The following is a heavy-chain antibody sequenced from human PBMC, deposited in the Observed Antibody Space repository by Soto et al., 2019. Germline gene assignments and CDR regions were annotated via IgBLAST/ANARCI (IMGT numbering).Heavy chain of an antibody. Sequence: SETLSLTCAVYGGSFSGYYWSWIRQPPGKGLEWIGEINHSGSTNYNPSLKSRVTISVDTSKNQFSLKLSSVTAADTAVYYCARGFVTIFGVVKNYFDYWGQGTLVTVSS. J-gene: IGHJ4*02. CDR1: GGSFSGYY. D-gene: IGHD3-3*01. CDR2: INHSGST. V-gene: IGHV4-34*01. CDR3: ARGFVTIFGVVKNYFDY.